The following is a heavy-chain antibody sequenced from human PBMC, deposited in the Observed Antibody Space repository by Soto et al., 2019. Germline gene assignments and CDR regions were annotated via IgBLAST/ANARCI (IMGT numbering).Heavy chain of an antibody. V-gene: IGHV3-30*03. CDR2: ISYDGSDK. D-gene: IGHD3-16*01. CDR1: GFAFSSYG. J-gene: IGHJ5*02. CDR3: TRSAGYDYVWGSSGLDP. Sequence: HPGGSLRLSCAASGFAFSSYGMHWVRQAPGKGLEWVAVISYDGSDKYYADSVKGRFTISRDNSKNTMDLQMNSLRAEDTAVYYCTRSAGYDYVWGSSGLDPWGQGTQVTVSS.